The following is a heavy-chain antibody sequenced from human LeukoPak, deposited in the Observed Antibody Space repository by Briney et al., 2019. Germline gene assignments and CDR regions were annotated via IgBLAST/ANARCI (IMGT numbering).Heavy chain of an antibody. CDR2: IYYSGST. CDR1: GGSISSSGYY. Sequence: SETLSLTCTVPGGSISSSGYYWGWIRQPPGKGLQWIGTIYYSGSTYYNPSLKSRVTISVDTSKNQFSLKLSSVTAADTAVYYCARQLGYCSGGSCSFYFDYWGQGTLVTVSS. D-gene: IGHD2-15*01. CDR3: ARQLGYCSGGSCSFYFDY. V-gene: IGHV4-39*01. J-gene: IGHJ4*02.